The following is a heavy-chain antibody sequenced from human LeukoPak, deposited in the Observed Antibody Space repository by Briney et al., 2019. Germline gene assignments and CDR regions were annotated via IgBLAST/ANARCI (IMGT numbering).Heavy chain of an antibody. Sequence: SETLSLTCRVSGGSLTSSSYFCGWIRQPPGQGLEWIGIVYSGGSTYYHPSLKSRVTVSVDTSKVQFSLRLISVTAADTAMYYCARGKQYSRSSYWFDSWGQGTLVTVSS. D-gene: IGHD6-6*01. CDR1: GGSLTSSSYF. CDR2: VYSGGST. J-gene: IGHJ5*01. CDR3: ARGKQYSRSSYWFDS. V-gene: IGHV4-39*07.